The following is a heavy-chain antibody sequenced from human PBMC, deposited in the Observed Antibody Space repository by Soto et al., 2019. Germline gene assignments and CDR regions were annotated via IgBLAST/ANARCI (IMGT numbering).Heavy chain of an antibody. CDR2: IYYSGST. CDR1: GGSISSGGYY. Sequence: QVQLQESGPGLVKPSQTLSLTCTVSGGSISSGGYYWSWIRQHPGKGLEWIGYIYYSGSTYYNPSLKSRVTISVDTSKNQFSLKRSSVTAADTAVYYCAGGGEYCSGGSCYTGFDYWGQGTLVTVSS. CDR3: AGGGEYCSGGSCYTGFDY. D-gene: IGHD2-15*01. J-gene: IGHJ4*02. V-gene: IGHV4-31*03.